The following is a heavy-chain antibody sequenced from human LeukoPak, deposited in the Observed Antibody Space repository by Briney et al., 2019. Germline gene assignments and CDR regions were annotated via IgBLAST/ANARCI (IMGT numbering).Heavy chain of an antibody. J-gene: IGHJ5*02. V-gene: IGHV5-51*01. D-gene: IGHD2-2*01. Sequence: AESLKISCQDSGYIFCSYWIGWVRQMPGKGLEWMGIIYPDDSDTRYRPSFQGQVTISADKSISTVYLQWSSLKASDTAMYYCARIGCSATSCYLDPWGQGTLVTVSS. CDR2: IYPDDSDT. CDR3: ARIGCSATSCYLDP. CDR1: GYIFCSYW.